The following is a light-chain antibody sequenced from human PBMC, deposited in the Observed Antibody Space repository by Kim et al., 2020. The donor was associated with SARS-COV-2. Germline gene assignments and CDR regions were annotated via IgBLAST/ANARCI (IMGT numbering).Light chain of an antibody. CDR3: QAWDRRTVI. CDR1: ELGDKY. J-gene: IGLJ2*01. CDR2: EGT. V-gene: IGLV3-1*01. Sequence: SYELTQPPSVSVFPGQTVTIACSGDELGDKYACWYQQKPGQSPVLVIYEGTERPSGIPERFSGSKSGTTATLTISGTQTLDEADYYCQAWDRRTVIFGGGTQLTVL.